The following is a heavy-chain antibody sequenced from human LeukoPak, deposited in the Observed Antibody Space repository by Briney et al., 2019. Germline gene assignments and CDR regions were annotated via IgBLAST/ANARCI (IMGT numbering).Heavy chain of an antibody. CDR3: ARFKIVGIQLWSYYFDY. Sequence: PGGSLRLSCAASGFTFSTYAMSWVRQPPGKGLEWIGEIYHSGSTNYNPSLKSRVTISVDTSKNQFSLKLSSVTAADTAVYYCARFKIVGIQLWSYYFDYWGQGTLVTVSS. V-gene: IGHV4-34*01. CDR2: IYHSGST. J-gene: IGHJ4*02. CDR1: GFTFSTYA. D-gene: IGHD5-18*01.